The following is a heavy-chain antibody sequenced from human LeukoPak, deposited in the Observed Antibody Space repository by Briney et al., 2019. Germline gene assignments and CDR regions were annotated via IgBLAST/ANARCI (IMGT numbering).Heavy chain of an antibody. Sequence: GGSLRLSCSASGFTFGDYTVSWFRQAPGKGLEWVGSIKTKAYGGTTEYAASVKDRFTISRDDSKNTLYLQMSSLRADDTAIYYCAKGGWAGRSIDSWGQGTLVTVSS. CDR3: AKGGWAGRSIDS. CDR1: GFTFGDYT. CDR2: IKTKAYGGTT. D-gene: IGHD6-19*01. V-gene: IGHV3-49*03. J-gene: IGHJ4*02.